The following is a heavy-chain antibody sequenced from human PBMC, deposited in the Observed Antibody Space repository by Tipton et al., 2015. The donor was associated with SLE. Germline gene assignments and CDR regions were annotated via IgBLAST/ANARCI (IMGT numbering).Heavy chain of an antibody. CDR1: GGTFSNYA. D-gene: IGHD1-26*01. V-gene: IGHV1-69*05. J-gene: IGHJ5*02. Sequence: QSGPEVKKPKSSVKVSCKASGGTFSNYAIHWVRLAPGQGLEWMGEIIPILNITNYAQNFQGRVAITTDESTSTAYMELSSLRAEDTAVYYCARDMGGTEGGWFDPWGQGTLVTVSS. CDR3: ARDMGGTEGGWFDP. CDR2: IIPILNIT.